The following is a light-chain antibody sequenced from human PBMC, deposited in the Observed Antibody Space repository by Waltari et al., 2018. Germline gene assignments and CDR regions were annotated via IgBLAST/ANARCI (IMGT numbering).Light chain of an antibody. CDR1: SSDIGGYPY. Sequence: QSALTQPASVSGSPGQSITISCTGTSSDIGGYPYVSWYQQHPGKAPKLMIHYVNKRSLGVSNRFSGSKSGNTASLTISGLQAEDEADYYCTSYTSSTTFYVFGTGTKVTVL. J-gene: IGLJ1*01. CDR2: YVN. CDR3: TSYTSSTTFYV. V-gene: IGLV2-14*01.